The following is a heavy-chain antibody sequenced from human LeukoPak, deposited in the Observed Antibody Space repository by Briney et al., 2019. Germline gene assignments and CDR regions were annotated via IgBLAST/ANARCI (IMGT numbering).Heavy chain of an antibody. CDR3: SRLLRSSPRDP. D-gene: IGHD3-22*01. CDR1: GYTFTGYY. CDR2: IIPIFGTP. Sequence: SVKVSCKASGYTFTGYYMHWVRQAPGQGLEWMGTIIPIFGTPNYAQNFQDRVTITADESMSTAYMELSSLRSEDTAVYYCSRLLRSSPRDPWGQGTLVTVSS. J-gene: IGHJ5*02. V-gene: IGHV1-69*13.